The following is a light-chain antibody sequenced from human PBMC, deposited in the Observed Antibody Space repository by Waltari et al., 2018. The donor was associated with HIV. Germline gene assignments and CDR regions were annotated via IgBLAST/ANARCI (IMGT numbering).Light chain of an antibody. CDR1: DLAIGTYAL. CDR3: CAYAGGNRYV. CDR2: NVR. Sequence: QSALTQPASVSGSPGQSLTISCTGRDLAIGTYALVSWYQQSPGKARQLLLYNVRRRPSCTSYRFSCSKSGNTASLAISGLQADDEGDYYCCAYAGGNRYVFGPGTQVTVL. V-gene: IGLV2-23*02. J-gene: IGLJ1*01.